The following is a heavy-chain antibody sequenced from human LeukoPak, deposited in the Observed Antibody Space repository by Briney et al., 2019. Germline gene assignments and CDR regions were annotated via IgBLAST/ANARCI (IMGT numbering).Heavy chain of an antibody. J-gene: IGHJ4*02. Sequence: GGSLRLSCAASGFTFSSYSMNWVRQAPGKGLEWVSSISSSSSYIYYAVSVKGRFTISRDNAKNSLYLQMNSLRAEDTAVYYCARDLEVGNSLSALDYWGQGALVTVSS. V-gene: IGHV3-21*01. CDR1: GFTFSSYS. D-gene: IGHD1/OR15-1a*01. CDR2: ISSSSSYI. CDR3: ARDLEVGNSLSALDY.